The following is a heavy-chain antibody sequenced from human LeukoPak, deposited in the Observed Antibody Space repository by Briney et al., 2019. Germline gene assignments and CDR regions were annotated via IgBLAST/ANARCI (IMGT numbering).Heavy chain of an antibody. CDR2: ISTYNANT. Sequence: ASVKVSCKASGYSFTRYGISWVRQAPGQGLEWMGWISTYNANTNYALKLQGRVTLTTDTSTSTAYMELKSLRSDDTAVYYCAREECSIGVCYPSGYWGQGTLVTVSS. J-gene: IGHJ4*02. CDR1: GYSFTRYG. V-gene: IGHV1-18*01. D-gene: IGHD2-8*01. CDR3: AREECSIGVCYPSGY.